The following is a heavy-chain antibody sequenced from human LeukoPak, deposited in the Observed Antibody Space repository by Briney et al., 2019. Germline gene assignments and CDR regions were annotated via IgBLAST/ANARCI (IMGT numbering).Heavy chain of an antibody. CDR2: ISGSGGST. CDR3: ARLVVVPAATGNYYYYYGMDV. V-gene: IGHV3-23*01. D-gene: IGHD2-2*01. Sequence: GGSLRLSCAASGFTFSSYAMSWVRQAPGKGLEWVSAISGSGGSTYYADSVKGRFTISRDNSKNTLYLQMNSLRAEDTAVYYCARLVVVPAATGNYYYYYGMDVWGQGTTVTVSS. J-gene: IGHJ6*02. CDR1: GFTFSSYA.